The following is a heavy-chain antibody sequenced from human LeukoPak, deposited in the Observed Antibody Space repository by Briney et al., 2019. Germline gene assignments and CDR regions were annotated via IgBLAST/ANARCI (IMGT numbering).Heavy chain of an antibody. J-gene: IGHJ4*02. CDR1: GFTFSSYW. V-gene: IGHV3-74*01. CDR2: INSDGSST. D-gene: IGHD5-12*01. Sequence: GGSLRLSCAASGFTFSSYWMHWVRQAPGKGLVWVSRINSDGSSTSYADSVKGRFTISRDNSKNTLYLQMNSLRAEDTAVYYCAKDRGYDIQGIFDYWGQGTLVTVSS. CDR3: AKDRGYDIQGIFDY.